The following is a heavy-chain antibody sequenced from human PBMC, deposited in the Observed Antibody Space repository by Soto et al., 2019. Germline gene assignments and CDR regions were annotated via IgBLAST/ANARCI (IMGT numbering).Heavy chain of an antibody. CDR3: ARVLVRGPDYYYYYMDV. D-gene: IGHD3-10*01. CDR2: IYYSGST. CDR1: GGSISSGGYY. J-gene: IGHJ6*03. V-gene: IGHV4-31*03. Sequence: QVQLQESGPGLVKPSQTLSLTCTVSGGSISSGGYYWSWIRQHPGKGLEWIGYIYYSGSTYYNPSLKSRVTISVDTSKNQFSLKLSSLTAADTAVYYCARVLVRGPDYYYYYMDVWGKGTTVTVSS.